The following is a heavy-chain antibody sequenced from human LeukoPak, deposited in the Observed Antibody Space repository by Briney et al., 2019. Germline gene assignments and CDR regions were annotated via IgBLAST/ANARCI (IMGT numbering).Heavy chain of an antibody. D-gene: IGHD3-22*01. CDR2: IKQDGSEK. J-gene: IGHJ6*03. CDR3: ASHRRHDSSGYQGYYYYYYMDV. CDR1: GFTFSSYW. V-gene: IGHV3-7*01. Sequence: GGSLRLSCAASGFTFSSYWMSWVRQAPGRGLEWVANIKQDGSEKYYVDSVKGRFTISRDNAKNSLYLQMNSLRAEDTAVYYCASHRRHDSSGYQGYYYYYYMDVWGKGTTVTVSS.